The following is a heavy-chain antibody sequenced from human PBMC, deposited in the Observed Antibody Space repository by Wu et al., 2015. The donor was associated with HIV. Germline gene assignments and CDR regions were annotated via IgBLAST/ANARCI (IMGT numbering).Heavy chain of an antibody. CDR1: GGTFSSYA. CDR2: IIPIFGTA. CDR3: ARDLGITMIVVEKGAFDI. J-gene: IGHJ3*02. V-gene: IGHV1-69*13. D-gene: IGHD3-22*01. Sequence: QVQLVQSGAEVKKPGSSVKVSCKASGGTFSSYAISWVRQAPGQGLEWMGRIIPIFGTANYAQKFQGRVTITADESTSTAYMELSSLRSEDTAVYYCARDLGITMIVVEKGAFDIWGQGTMVTVSS.